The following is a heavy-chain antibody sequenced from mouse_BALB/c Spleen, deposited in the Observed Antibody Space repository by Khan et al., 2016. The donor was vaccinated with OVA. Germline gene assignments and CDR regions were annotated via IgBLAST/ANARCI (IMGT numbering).Heavy chain of an antibody. Sequence: QIQLVQSGPELKKPGETVRISCKASGYTFTTAGIQWVQKMPGKGLKWIGWINTHSGVPKYAEDFKGRFAFSLEISVNPAYLQITNLKNEDTATYLCARGGAAYYGNDGGAMEYWGQGTSVTVSS. V-gene: IGHV9-4*02. CDR1: GYTFTTAG. CDR2: INTHSGVP. J-gene: IGHJ4*01. D-gene: IGHD2-9*01. CDR3: ARGGAAYYGNDGGAMEY.